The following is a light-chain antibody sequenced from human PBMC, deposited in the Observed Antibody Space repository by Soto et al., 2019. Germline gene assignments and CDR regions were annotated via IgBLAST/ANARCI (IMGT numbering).Light chain of an antibody. CDR1: HDITSF. J-gene: IGKJ3*01. V-gene: IGKV1-33*01. CDR2: DAS. CDR3: QHCYYPTI. Sequence: IQMTQSPSSLSASVGDRVTITCQASHDITSFLNWYQHKPGRAPKLPIYDASILEVGVPTRFSGSGSGTQSTFTITSLQPEDVSTDSCQHCYYPTIFGPGNTVDFK.